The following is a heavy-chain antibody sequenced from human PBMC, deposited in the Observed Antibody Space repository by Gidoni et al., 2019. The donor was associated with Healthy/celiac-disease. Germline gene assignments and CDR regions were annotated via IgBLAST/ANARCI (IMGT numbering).Heavy chain of an antibody. Sequence: QVQLQESGPGLVKPSQTLSLTCTVSGGSISSGDYYWSWIRQPPGKGLEWIGYIYYSGSTYYNPSLKSRVTISVDTSKNQFSLKLSSVTAADTAVYYCASSHGVSGSYLSSAFDIWGQGTMVTVSS. CDR3: ASSHGVSGSYLSSAFDI. V-gene: IGHV4-30-4*01. D-gene: IGHD3-10*01. J-gene: IGHJ3*02. CDR1: GGSISSGDYY. CDR2: IYYSGST.